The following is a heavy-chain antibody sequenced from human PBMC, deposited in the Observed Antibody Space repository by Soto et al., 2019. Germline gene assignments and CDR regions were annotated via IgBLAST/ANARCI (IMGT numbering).Heavy chain of an antibody. CDR1: GGSISSSSSY. D-gene: IGHD3-3*01. J-gene: IGHJ4*02. CDR2: INYSGST. Sequence: PSETLSLTCTVSGGSISSSSSYWGWIRQPPGKGLEWIGSINYSGSTYYNPSLKSRITISVDTSKNQFSLKLSSVTAADTSVYFCAKTGFWSGYRVADYWGQGTLVTVSS. CDR3: AKTGFWSGYRVADY. V-gene: IGHV4-39*01.